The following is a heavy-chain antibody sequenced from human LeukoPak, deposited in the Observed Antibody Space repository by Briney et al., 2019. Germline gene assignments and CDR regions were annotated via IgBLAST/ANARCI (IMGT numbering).Heavy chain of an antibody. D-gene: IGHD3-22*01. CDR2: IIPIFGTA. CDR3: ASPRRDSSGSLIDY. V-gene: IGHV1-69*05. J-gene: IGHJ4*02. Sequence: SVKVSCKASGGTFSSYAISWVRQAPGQGLEWMGRIIPIFGTANYAQKFQGRVTITTDESTSTAYMELSSLRSEDTAVYYCASPRRDSSGSLIDYWGQGTLATVSS. CDR1: GGTFSSYA.